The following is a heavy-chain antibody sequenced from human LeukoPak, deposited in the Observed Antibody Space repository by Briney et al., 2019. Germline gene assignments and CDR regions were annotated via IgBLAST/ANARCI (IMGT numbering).Heavy chain of an antibody. J-gene: IGHJ4*02. Sequence: PAATLSLTCTVSGYSITSYYWSWIRQRPGKGREWIGYIFYSGNTDYNPSLKSRVTISVDTSRNQFSLKLDSVTAADTAVYYCARVFRRDGYFDYWGQGTLVTVSS. CDR2: IFYSGNT. V-gene: IGHV4-59*01. D-gene: IGHD5-24*01. CDR1: GYSITSYY. CDR3: ARVFRRDGYFDY.